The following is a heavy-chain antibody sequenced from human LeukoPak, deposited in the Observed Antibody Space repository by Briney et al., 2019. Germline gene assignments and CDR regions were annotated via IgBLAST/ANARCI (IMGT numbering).Heavy chain of an antibody. CDR2: ISGSGGST. CDR3: ARRGSSSSGAFDI. Sequence: GGSLRLSCAASGFTFSTYWMSWVRQAPGKGLEWVSAISGSGGSTYYADSVKGRFTISRDNAKNSLYLQMNSLRAEDTAVYYCARRGSSSSGAFDIWGQGTMVTVSS. J-gene: IGHJ3*02. CDR1: GFTFSTYW. V-gene: IGHV3-23*01. D-gene: IGHD6-6*01.